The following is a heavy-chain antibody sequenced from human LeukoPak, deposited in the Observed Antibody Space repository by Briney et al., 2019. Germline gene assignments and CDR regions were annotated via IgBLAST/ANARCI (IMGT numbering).Heavy chain of an antibody. CDR2: INYNGAIT. Sequence: GGSLRLSCATPGFTFVDYGLSWVRRAPGKGLEWLCAINYNGAITDYADSVKGRFTISRDNAKNSLYLRMDSLRAEDTALYYCARDRLGPSFSVSHFDLWGQGTLVTVSS. D-gene: IGHD3-3*02. V-gene: IGHV3-20*04. CDR3: ARDRLGPSFSVSHFDL. CDR1: GFTFVDYG. J-gene: IGHJ4*02.